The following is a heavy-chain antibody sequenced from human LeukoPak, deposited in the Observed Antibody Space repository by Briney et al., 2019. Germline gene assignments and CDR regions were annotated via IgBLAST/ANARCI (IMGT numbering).Heavy chain of an antibody. Sequence: GESLKISCKGSGYSFTTYWIGWVRQMPGKGLGWMGIIYPGDSDTRYSPSFQGQVTISADKSSTAYLQWSSLKASDTAMYYCARRLSGTSTYYFDYWGQGTLVTVSS. D-gene: IGHD1-26*01. CDR2: IYPGDSDT. V-gene: IGHV5-51*01. J-gene: IGHJ4*02. CDR1: GYSFTTYW. CDR3: ARRLSGTSTYYFDY.